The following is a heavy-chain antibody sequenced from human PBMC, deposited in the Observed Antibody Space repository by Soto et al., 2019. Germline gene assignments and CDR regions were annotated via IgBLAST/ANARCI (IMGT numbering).Heavy chain of an antibody. CDR3: ARDVKGEPYYYSVRAV. CDR2: ISSSSSYI. D-gene: IGHD3-16*01. V-gene: IGHV3-21*01. CDR1: GFTFSSYS. Sequence: GGSLGLSCAASGFTFSSYSMNWVRQAPGKGLEWVSSISSSSSYIYYADSVKGRFTISRDNAKNSLYLQMNSLRAEDTAVYYSARDVKGEPYYYSVRAVWAKGTTVPVSS. J-gene: IGHJ6*04.